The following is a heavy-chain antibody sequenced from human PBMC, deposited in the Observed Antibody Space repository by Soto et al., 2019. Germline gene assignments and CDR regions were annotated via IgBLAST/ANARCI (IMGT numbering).Heavy chain of an antibody. V-gene: IGHV3-48*02. CDR3: ARVPSMTTVTVYFDY. J-gene: IGHJ4*02. CDR2: ISSSSSTI. CDR1: GFTFSSYS. Sequence: GGSLRLSCAASGFTFSSYSMNWVRQAPGKGLEWVSDISSSSSTIYYADSVKGRFTISRDNAKNSLYLQMNSLRDEDTAVYYCARVPSMTTVTVYFDYWGQGTLVTVSS. D-gene: IGHD4-17*01.